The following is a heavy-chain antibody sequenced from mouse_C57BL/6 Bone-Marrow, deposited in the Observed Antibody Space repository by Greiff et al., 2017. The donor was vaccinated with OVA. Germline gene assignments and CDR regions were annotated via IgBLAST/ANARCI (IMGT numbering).Heavy chain of an antibody. CDR1: GFSLTSYG. CDR2: IWSGGST. Sequence: QVQLKESGPGLVQPSQSLSITCTVSGFSLTSYGVHWVRQSPGKGLEWLGVIWSGGSTDYNAAFISRLSISKDNSKSQVFFKMNSLQADDTAIYYCATRMDYWGQGTSVTVSS. J-gene: IGHJ4*01. CDR3: ATRMDY. V-gene: IGHV2-2*01.